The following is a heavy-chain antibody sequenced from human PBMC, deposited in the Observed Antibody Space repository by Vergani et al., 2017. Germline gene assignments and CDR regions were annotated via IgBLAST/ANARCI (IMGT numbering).Heavy chain of an antibody. Sequence: QVQLVQSGAEVKKPGSSVKVSCKASGGTFSSYAISWVRQAPGQGLEWMGGIIPIFGTANYAQKFQGRVTMTTDTSTSTAYMELRSLRSDDTAVYYCARQVGSSLPHTPNXFDPWGQGTLVTVSS. CDR1: GGTFSSYA. CDR3: ARQVGSSLPHTPNXFDP. CDR2: IIPIFGTA. V-gene: IGHV1-69*06. D-gene: IGHD6-13*01. J-gene: IGHJ5*02.